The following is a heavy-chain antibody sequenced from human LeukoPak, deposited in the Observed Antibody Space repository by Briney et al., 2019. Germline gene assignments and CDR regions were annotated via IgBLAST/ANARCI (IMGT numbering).Heavy chain of an antibody. Sequence: AGGSLRLSCAASGFIFSNYAMTWVRQAPGKGLEWLSGISGSGGATYYADSVKGRFTISRDNAKNSLYLQMNSLRAEDTAVYYCARGGSSWYDSYFDYWGQGTLVTVSS. CDR2: ISGSGGAT. V-gene: IGHV3-23*01. CDR1: GFIFSNYA. D-gene: IGHD6-13*01. J-gene: IGHJ4*02. CDR3: ARGGSSWYDSYFDY.